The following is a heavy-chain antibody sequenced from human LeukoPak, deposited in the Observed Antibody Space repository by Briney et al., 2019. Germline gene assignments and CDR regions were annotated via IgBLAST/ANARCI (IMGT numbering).Heavy chain of an antibody. CDR2: INPSGGST. V-gene: IGHV1-46*01. J-gene: IGHJ4*02. D-gene: IGHD3-10*01. CDR3: ARDVLLWFGEFSGPGYYFDY. Sequence: GASVKVSCKASGYTFTSYYMHWVRQAPGQGLEWMGIINPSGGSTSYAQKFQGRVTMTRDTSTSTVYMELSSLRSEDTAVYYCARDVLLWFGEFSGPGYYFDYWGQGILVTVSS. CDR1: GYTFTSYY.